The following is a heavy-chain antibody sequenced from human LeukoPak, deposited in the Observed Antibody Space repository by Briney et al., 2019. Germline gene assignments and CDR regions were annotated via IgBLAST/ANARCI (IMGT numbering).Heavy chain of an antibody. V-gene: IGHV3-23*01. CDR2: ISGSGGST. J-gene: IGHJ4*02. CDR1: GFTFSSYA. D-gene: IGHD3-10*01. Sequence: PGGSLRLSCAASGFTFSSYAMSWVRQAPGKGLEWVSAISGSGGSTYYADSVKGRFTISRDNSKNTLYLQMNSLRAEDTAVYYCAKADPKDYYNLPPHFDYWGQGTLATVSS. CDR3: AKADPKDYYNLPPHFDY.